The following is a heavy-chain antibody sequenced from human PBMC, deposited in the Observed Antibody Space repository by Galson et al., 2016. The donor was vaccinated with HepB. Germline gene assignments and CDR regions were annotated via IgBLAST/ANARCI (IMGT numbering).Heavy chain of an antibody. CDR1: GFTVSSHY. J-gene: IGHJ1*01. V-gene: IGHV3-53*01. D-gene: IGHD6-19*01. CDR2: IFNGGET. Sequence: SLRLSCAASGFTVSSHYMSWVRQAPGKGLEWVSIIFNGGETFYADSVKGRFTTSRDSSKNTVYPQMNNLRADDTAVYYCVTDHGPSGWLNWGQGTLVTVSS. CDR3: VTDHGPSGWLN.